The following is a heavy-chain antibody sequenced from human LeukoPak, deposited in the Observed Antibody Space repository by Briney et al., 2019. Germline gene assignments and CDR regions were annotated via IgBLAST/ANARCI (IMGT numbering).Heavy chain of an antibody. CDR3: AGDWGYSVDY. V-gene: IGHV1-18*01. CDR2: IRIDNGNT. J-gene: IGHJ4*02. CDR1: GYTFTSYG. D-gene: IGHD4-11*01. Sequence: ASVKVSCKASGYTFTSYGISWVRQAPGQGLEWMGWIRIDNGNTKYAQKLQGRVTMTTDTSTSTAYMELRSLTSDDAAVYYCAGDWGYSVDYWGQGTLVTVSS.